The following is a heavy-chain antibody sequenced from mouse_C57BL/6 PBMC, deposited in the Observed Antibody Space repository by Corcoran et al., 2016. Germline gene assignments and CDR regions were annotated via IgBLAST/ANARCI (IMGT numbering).Heavy chain of an antibody. J-gene: IGHJ2*01. D-gene: IGHD1-1*01. Sequence: QVQLQKSGVELVKTGASVKIYCKASGNTLTDYYINWVKQRPGQGLEWIGWSFTGSGSTYYNEKFKGKATLTLDKSYSTAYMLLRSLTSEDAAVYFCARVSGSIVYYWGQGTTLTVSS. CDR2: SFTGSGST. V-gene: IGHV1-75*01. CDR1: GNTLTDYY. CDR3: ARVSGSIVYY.